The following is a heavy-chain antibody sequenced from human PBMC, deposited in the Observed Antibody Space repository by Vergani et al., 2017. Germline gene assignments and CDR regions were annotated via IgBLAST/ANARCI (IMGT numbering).Heavy chain of an antibody. CDR1: GFTFSSYS. CDR2: IGKDGINT. V-gene: IGHV3-30*02. CDR3: AKYLRDSTDGLPDS. J-gene: IGHJ4*02. D-gene: IGHD2-21*02. Sequence: VQLVESGGGLVQRGGSLRLSCAASGFTFSSYSMNWVRQAPGKGLEWLAYIGKDGINTRYRDAVKGRFTVSRDNSKDILYLQMDSLRSEDTALYYCAKYLRDSTDGLPDSWGPGTLVIVSS.